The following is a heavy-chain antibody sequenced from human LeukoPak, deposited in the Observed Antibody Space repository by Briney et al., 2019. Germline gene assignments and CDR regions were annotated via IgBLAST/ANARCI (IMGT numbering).Heavy chain of an antibody. CDR2: ISSSGSTI. Sequence: GGSLRLSCAASGFTFSSYEMNWVRQAPGKGLEWVSYISSSGSTIYYADSVKGRFTISRDNAKNSLYLQMNSLRAEDTAVYYCARDPGRWLGQTYYFDFWGQGTLVTVSS. J-gene: IGHJ4*02. CDR3: ARDPGRWLGQTYYFDF. CDR1: GFTFSSYE. V-gene: IGHV3-48*03. D-gene: IGHD6-19*01.